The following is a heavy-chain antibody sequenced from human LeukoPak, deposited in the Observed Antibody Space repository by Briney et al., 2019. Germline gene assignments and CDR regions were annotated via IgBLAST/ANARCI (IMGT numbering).Heavy chain of an antibody. J-gene: IGHJ4*02. CDR3: AREGGPYRPLDY. CDR1: GGSITNTNY. V-gene: IGHV4-4*02. CDR2: VNLQGST. Sequence: SETLSLTCGVSGGSITNTNYWTWVRQPPGKGLEWSGEVNLQGSTNYNPSLMGRVAIAVDTSENHISLQLPSVTAADTAVYYCAREGGPYRPLDYSGQGTLVTVSS.